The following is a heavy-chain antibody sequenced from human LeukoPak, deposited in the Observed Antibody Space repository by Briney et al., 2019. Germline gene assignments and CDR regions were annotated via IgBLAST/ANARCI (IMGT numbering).Heavy chain of an antibody. V-gene: IGHV3-23*01. D-gene: IGHD3-10*01. CDR3: ARGEGDN. CDR1: GFTFDDYG. J-gene: IGHJ4*02. CDR2: ISESGGST. Sequence: GGSLRLSCAASGFTFDDYGMSWVRQAPGKGLEWVSAISESGGSTYYADSVKGRFTISRDNSKNTLYLQMSSLRDDDTAVYFCARGEGDNWGQGTLVAVSS.